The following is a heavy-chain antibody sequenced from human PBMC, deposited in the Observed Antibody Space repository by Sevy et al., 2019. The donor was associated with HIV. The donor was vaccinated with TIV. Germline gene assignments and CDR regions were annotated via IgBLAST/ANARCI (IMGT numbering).Heavy chain of an antibody. CDR1: GYTLTELS. CDR3: ATGGGRVRYFDWLPYYYYGMDV. CDR2: FDPEDGET. Sequence: GSVKVSCKVSGYTLTELSMHWVRQAPGKGLEWMGGFDPEDGETIYAQKFQGRVTMTEDTSTDTAYMELSSLRSEDTAVYYCATGGGRVRYFDWLPYYYYGMDVWGQGTTVTVSS. V-gene: IGHV1-24*01. J-gene: IGHJ6*02. D-gene: IGHD3-9*01.